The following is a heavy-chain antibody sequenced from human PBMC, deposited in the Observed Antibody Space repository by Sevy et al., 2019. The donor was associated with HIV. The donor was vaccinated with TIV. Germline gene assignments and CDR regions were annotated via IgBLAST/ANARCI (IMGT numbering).Heavy chain of an antibody. CDR1: GYTFTGYY. J-gene: IGHJ5*02. CDR3: ARESITMIEAFDP. Sequence: ASVKVSCKASGYTFTGYYMHWVRQAPGQGLEWMGRINPNSGGTNYAQKFQGRVTMTRDTSIGTAYMELSRLRSDDTAVYYCARESITMIEAFDPWGQGTLVTVSS. CDR2: INPNSGGT. D-gene: IGHD3-22*01. V-gene: IGHV1-2*06.